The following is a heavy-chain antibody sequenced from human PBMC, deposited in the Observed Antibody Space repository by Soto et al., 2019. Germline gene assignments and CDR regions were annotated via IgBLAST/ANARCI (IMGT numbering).Heavy chain of an antibody. CDR3: ARLVWILIPQENCTNGVCYTYWFDP. J-gene: IGHJ5*02. V-gene: IGHV4-59*01. Sequence: SETLSLTCTVSGGSISSYYWSWIRQPPGKGLEWIGYIYYSGSTNYNPSLKSRVTISVDTSKNQFSLKLSSVTAADTAVYYCARLVWILIPQENCTNGVCYTYWFDPWGQGTLVTVSS. CDR2: IYYSGST. CDR1: GGSISSYY. D-gene: IGHD2-8*01.